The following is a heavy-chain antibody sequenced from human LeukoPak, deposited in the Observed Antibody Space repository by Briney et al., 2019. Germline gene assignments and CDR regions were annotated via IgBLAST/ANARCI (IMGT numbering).Heavy chain of an antibody. J-gene: IGHJ4*02. V-gene: IGHV3-30-3*01. CDR2: ISYDGSNK. CDR1: GFTFSSYA. CDR3: ARERGMIVRYFGY. D-gene: IGHD3-22*01. Sequence: GGSLRLSCAASGFTFSSYAMHWVRQAPGKGLEWVAVISYDGSNKYYADSVKGRFTISRDNSKNTLYLQTNSLRAEDTAVYYCARERGMIVRYFGYWGQGTLVTVSS.